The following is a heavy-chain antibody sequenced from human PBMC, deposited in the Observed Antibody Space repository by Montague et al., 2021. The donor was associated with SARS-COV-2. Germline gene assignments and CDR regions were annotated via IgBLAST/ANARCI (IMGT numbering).Heavy chain of an antibody. CDR2: IYNGGSSR. CDR3: AKGLGVGALYYLDT. CDR1: GFTFSSYA. D-gene: IGHD3-16*01. V-gene: IGHV3-23*03. J-gene: IGHJ4*02. Sequence: SLRLSCAASGFTFSSYAMSWVRQTPGKGLVWVALIYNGGSSRYYADSVKGRFTISRDNAKNTLFLQMNSLRADDTAVYYCAKGLGVGALYYLDTWGQGTLVTVSS.